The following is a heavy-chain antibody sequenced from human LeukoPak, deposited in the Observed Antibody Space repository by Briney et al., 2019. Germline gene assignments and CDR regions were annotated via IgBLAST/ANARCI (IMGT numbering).Heavy chain of an antibody. CDR3: AKDSSGYYSEYYFDY. Sequence: GGSLRLSCAASGFTFSSYGMHWVRQAPGKGLEWVAFIQYDGSNKYYADSVKGRFTISRDNSKNTLYLQMNSLRAEDTAVYYCAKDSSGYYSEYYFDYWGQGTLVTVSS. CDR1: GFTFSSYG. CDR2: IQYDGSNK. V-gene: IGHV3-30*02. J-gene: IGHJ4*02. D-gene: IGHD3-22*01.